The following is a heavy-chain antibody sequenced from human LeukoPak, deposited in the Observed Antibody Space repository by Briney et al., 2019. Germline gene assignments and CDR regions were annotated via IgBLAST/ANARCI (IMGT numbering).Heavy chain of an antibody. CDR3: AKDRSGFNAFDI. CDR2: ISGSGDRT. CDR1: GFTVSSYA. V-gene: IGHV3-23*01. J-gene: IGHJ3*02. Sequence: GGSLRLSCAASGFTVSSYAMSWVRQAPGKGLEWVSAISGSGDRTYYVDSVRGRFTISRDNSKNTLYLQMNSLRAEDTAVYYCAKDRSGFNAFDIWGQGTMVTVSS. D-gene: IGHD2-15*01.